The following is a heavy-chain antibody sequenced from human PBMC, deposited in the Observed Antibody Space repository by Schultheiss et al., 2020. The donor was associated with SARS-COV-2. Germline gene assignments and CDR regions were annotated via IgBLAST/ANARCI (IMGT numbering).Heavy chain of an antibody. CDR2: INPNSGGT. Sequence: ASVKVSCKASGYTFTSYYMHWVRQAPGQGLEWMGWINPNSGGTNYAQKFQGWVTMTTDTSTSTAYMELRSLRSDDTAVYYCARSEVAGNWFDPWGQGTLVTVSS. D-gene: IGHD6-19*01. V-gene: IGHV1-2*04. CDR3: ARSEVAGNWFDP. CDR1: GYTFTSYY. J-gene: IGHJ5*02.